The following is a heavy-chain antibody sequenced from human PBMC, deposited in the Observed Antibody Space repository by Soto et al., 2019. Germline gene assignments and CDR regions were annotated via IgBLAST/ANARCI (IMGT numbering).Heavy chain of an antibody. V-gene: IGHV1-69*01. Sequence: QVQLVQSGAEVKQPGSSVKVSCTISGGTFDSFTISWVRQAPGQGFEWMGGIIPVSGVPSYSRHFQGRITITADASTRTAYMDLSGLKFEVTAVYFCARDSRTATLDFWGQGTLVSVS. D-gene: IGHD2-2*01. CDR1: GGTFDSFT. CDR3: ARDSRTATLDF. J-gene: IGHJ4*02. CDR2: IIPVSGVP.